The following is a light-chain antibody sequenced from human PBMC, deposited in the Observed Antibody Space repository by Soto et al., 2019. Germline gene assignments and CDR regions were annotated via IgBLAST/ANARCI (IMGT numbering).Light chain of an antibody. CDR2: DAS. J-gene: IGKJ2*01. V-gene: IGKV1-5*01. Sequence: GDRVTITCRASLSINNWLAWYQQKPGKAPKLLIYDASSLESGVPSRFSGSGSGTHFTLTISSLQPDDLGTYYCQQYNSHSTFGQGTKLEL. CDR1: LSINNW. CDR3: QQYNSHST.